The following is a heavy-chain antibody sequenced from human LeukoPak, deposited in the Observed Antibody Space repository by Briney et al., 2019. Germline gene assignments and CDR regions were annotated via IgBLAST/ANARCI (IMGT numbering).Heavy chain of an antibody. CDR1: GGSMTSYY. CDR2: IYSSGTT. J-gene: IGHJ5*02. V-gene: IGHV4-59*01. D-gene: IGHD3-3*01. Sequence: SETLSLTCTVSGGSMTSYYWSWIRLPPGKELEWIGHIYSSGTTKYNPSLKSRVTISVDRSKKQVSLKVASVTAADTAVYYCARNWFGGYAWFDPWGQGTLVTVSS. CDR3: ARNWFGGYAWFDP.